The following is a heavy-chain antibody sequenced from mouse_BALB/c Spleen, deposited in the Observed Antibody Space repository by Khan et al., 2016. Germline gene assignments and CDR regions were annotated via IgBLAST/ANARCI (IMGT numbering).Heavy chain of an antibody. V-gene: IGHV1-4*01. CDR2: IAPRSDYT. CDR3: AREGWLLGYFDY. D-gene: IGHD2-3*01. Sequence: QVQLQQSGAELARPGASVKMSCKASGYTFTSYTMFWVKQRPGQGLEWIGYIAPRSDYTDYNQKFKDKATLTADKSSTTAYMQLNSRTSEDSAVYYCAREGWLLGYFDYWGQGTTLTVSS. CDR1: GYTFTSYT. J-gene: IGHJ2*01.